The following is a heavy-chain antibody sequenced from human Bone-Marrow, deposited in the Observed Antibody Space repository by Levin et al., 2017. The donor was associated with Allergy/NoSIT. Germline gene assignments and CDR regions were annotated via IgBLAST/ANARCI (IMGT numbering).Heavy chain of an antibody. J-gene: IGHJ6*03. CDR3: ARFTRLGSSTSCSTCYYYYYYMDV. CDR2: TYYSGST. V-gene: IGHV4-59*01. Sequence: SETLSLTCTVSGGSISSYYWSWIRQPPGKGLEWIGYTYYSGSTNYNPSLRRRVTMSVDTSTHQFSLKLTSVTAADTAVYYCARFTRLGSSTSCSTCYYYYYYMDVWGRGTTVTVSS. D-gene: IGHD2-2*01. CDR1: GGSISSYY.